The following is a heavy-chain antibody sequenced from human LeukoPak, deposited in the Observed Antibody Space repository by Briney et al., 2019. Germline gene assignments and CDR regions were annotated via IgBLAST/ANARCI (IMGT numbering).Heavy chain of an antibody. CDR3: ARGELYYYDSSGYFSFDY. J-gene: IGHJ4*02. CDR1: GFTFSSYS. Sequence: PGGSLRLSCAASGFTFSSYSMNWVRQAPGKGLEWVSYISSSSSTIYYADSVKGRFTISRDNAKNSLYLQMNSLRAEDTAVYYCARGELYYYDSSGYFSFDYWGQGTLVTVSS. V-gene: IGHV3-48*01. D-gene: IGHD3-22*01. CDR2: ISSSSSTI.